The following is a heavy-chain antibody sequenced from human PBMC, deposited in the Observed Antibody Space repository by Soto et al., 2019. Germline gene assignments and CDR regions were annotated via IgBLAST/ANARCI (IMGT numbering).Heavy chain of an antibody. V-gene: IGHV3-15*01. D-gene: IGHD5-18*01. Sequence: GGSLRLSCAASGFTFSNAWMSWVRQAPGKGLEWAGRIKSKTDGGTTDYAAPVKGRFTISRDDSKNTLYLQMNSLKTEDTAVYYCTTDPAMVPFDYWGQGTLVTVSS. J-gene: IGHJ4*02. CDR3: TTDPAMVPFDY. CDR1: GFTFSNAW. CDR2: IKSKTDGGTT.